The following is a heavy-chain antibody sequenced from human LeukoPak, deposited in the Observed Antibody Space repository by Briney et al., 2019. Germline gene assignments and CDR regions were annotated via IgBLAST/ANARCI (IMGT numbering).Heavy chain of an antibody. CDR3: ARDNNEIDAFDI. Sequence: ASVKVSCKASGYTFTGYYMHWVRQAPGQGLEWMGWINPNSGGTNYAQEFQGRVTMTRDTSISTAYMELSRLRSDDTAVYYCARDNNEIDAFDIWGQGTMVTV. CDR2: INPNSGGT. J-gene: IGHJ3*02. CDR1: GYTFTGYY. V-gene: IGHV1-2*02. D-gene: IGHD1-1*01.